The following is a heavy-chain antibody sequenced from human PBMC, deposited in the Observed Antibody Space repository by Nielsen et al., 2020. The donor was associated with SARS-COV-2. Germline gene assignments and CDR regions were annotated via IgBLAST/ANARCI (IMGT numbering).Heavy chain of an antibody. D-gene: IGHD6-13*01. CDR3: AKDGGGGAAAGTDY. J-gene: IGHJ4*02. V-gene: IGHV3-30*18. CDR1: GFTFSSYG. Sequence: GGSLRLSCAASGFTFSSYGMHWVRQAPGKGLEWVVVISYDGSNKYYADSVKGRFTISRDNSKNTLYLQMNSLRAEDTAVHYCAKDGGGGAAAGTDYWGQGTLVTVSS. CDR2: ISYDGSNK.